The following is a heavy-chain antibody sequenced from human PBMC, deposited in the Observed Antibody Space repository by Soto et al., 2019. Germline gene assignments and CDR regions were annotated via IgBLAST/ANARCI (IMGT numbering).Heavy chain of an antibody. J-gene: IGHJ3*02. V-gene: IGHV3-11*05. CDR3: AREYYYDSSGYSDAFDI. D-gene: IGHD3-22*01. Sequence: GGSLRLSCAASGFTFSDYYMSWIRQAPGRGLEWVSYISSSSSYTNYADSVKGRFTISRDNAKNSLYLQMNSLRAEDTAVYYCAREYYYDSSGYSDAFDIWGQGTMVTVSS. CDR1: GFTFSDYY. CDR2: ISSSSSYT.